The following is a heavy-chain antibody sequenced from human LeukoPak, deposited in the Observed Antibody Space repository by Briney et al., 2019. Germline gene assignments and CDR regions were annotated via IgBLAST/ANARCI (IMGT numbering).Heavy chain of an antibody. D-gene: IGHD6-13*01. J-gene: IGHJ4*02. CDR2: IYYSGST. Sequence: SETLSLTCTVSGGSISSSSYYWGWIRQPPGKGLEWIANIYYSGSTYLNPPLKSRVTISVDTSKNQFSLKLSSVTAADTAVYYCARVLAAGYSDYWGQGTLVTVSS. CDR3: ARVLAAGYSDY. CDR1: GGSISSSSYY. V-gene: IGHV4-39*07.